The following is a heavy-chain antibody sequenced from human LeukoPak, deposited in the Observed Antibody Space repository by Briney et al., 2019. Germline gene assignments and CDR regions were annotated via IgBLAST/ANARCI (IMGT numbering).Heavy chain of an antibody. CDR2: VYYGRSP. V-gene: IGHV4-39*02. CDR1: GDSISRSTYY. D-gene: IGHD6-25*01. Sequence: SETLSLTCTVSGDSISRSTYYWAWIRQPPGTGLEWIGSVYYGRSPYFNPSLESRATISVDTSKNHFSLKMSSVTAADTAVYYCARSSGTGTFTYWGQGTLVTVSS. J-gene: IGHJ4*02. CDR3: ARSSGTGTFTY.